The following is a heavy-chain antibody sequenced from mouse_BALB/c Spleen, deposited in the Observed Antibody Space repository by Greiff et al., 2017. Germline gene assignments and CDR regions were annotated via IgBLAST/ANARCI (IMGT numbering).Heavy chain of an antibody. Sequence: VQLQQSGAELMKPGASVKISCKATGYTFSSYWIEWVKQRPGHGLEWIGEILPGSGSTNYNEKFKGKATFTADTSSNTAYMQLSSLTSEDSAVYYCARMGDYSLYAMDYWGQGTSVTVSS. CDR1: GYTFSSYW. D-gene: IGHD2-13*01. CDR3: ARMGDYSLYAMDY. J-gene: IGHJ4*01. V-gene: IGHV1-9*01. CDR2: ILPGSGST.